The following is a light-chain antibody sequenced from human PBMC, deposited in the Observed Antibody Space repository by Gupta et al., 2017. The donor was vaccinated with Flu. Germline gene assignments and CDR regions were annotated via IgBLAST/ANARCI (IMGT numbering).Light chain of an antibody. J-gene: IGKJ2*03. V-gene: IGKV1-8*01. Sequence: AIRMTQSPSSFSASTGDRVTITCRASQGISSYLAWYQQKPGKAPKLLIYAASTLQSGVPSRFSGSGSATDFTLTISFLHSEDFATYCCQQDYSYPVSFGQGTKMEMK. CDR2: AAS. CDR1: QGISSY. CDR3: QQDYSYPVS.